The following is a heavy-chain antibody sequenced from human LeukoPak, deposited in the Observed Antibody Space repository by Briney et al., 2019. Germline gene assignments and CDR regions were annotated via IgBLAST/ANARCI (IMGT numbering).Heavy chain of an antibody. D-gene: IGHD2-2*02. CDR3: ARLPSCSSTSCHRGAFDI. Sequence: PSETLSLTCAVSGGSISSSSYSWGWIRQPPGKGLEWIGGIYYSGSTYYNPSLKSRVTISVDTSKNQFSLKLSSVTAADTAVYYCARLPSCSSTSCHRGAFDIWGQGTMVTVSS. V-gene: IGHV4-39*07. J-gene: IGHJ3*02. CDR1: GGSISSSSYS. CDR2: IYYSGST.